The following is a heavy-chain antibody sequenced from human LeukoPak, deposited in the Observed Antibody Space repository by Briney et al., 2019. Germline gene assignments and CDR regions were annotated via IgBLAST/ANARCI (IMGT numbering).Heavy chain of an antibody. D-gene: IGHD3-22*01. V-gene: IGHV4-38-2*02. CDR1: GYSISSGSY. Sequence: SETLSLTCTVSGYSISSGSYWGWIRQPPGKGLEWIGNIFHSGTTYYNPSLKSRVTISVDKSKNQFSLTLSSVTAADTAVYYCARGSDYYDSSGYYHPYAFDIWGQGTMVTVSS. J-gene: IGHJ3*02. CDR2: IFHSGTT. CDR3: ARGSDYYDSSGYYHPYAFDI.